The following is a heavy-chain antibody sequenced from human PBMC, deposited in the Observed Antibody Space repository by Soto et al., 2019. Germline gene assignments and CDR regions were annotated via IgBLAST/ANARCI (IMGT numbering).Heavy chain of an antibody. CDR1: GYTFTSYG. Sequence: ASVKVSCKASGYTFTSYGISWVRQAPGQGLEWMGWISAYNGNTNYAQKLQGRVTMTTDTSTSTAYMELRSLRSDDTAVYYCARDLWFGYSSGWYRDHDFDYWGQGTLVTVSP. D-gene: IGHD6-19*01. J-gene: IGHJ4*02. CDR2: ISAYNGNT. CDR3: ARDLWFGYSSGWYRDHDFDY. V-gene: IGHV1-18*01.